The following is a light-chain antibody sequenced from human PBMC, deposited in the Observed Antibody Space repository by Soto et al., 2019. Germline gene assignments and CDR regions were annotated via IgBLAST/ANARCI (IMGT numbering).Light chain of an antibody. J-gene: IGKJ5*01. CDR3: QHADSFPLIT. CDR2: AAS. CDR1: EDISTW. V-gene: IGKV1-12*01. Sequence: DLQMTQSPSSVSASVGDRVTITCRSSEDISTWLAWYQQKPGKAPKLLIYAASSLQSGVPSRFSGSGSGTEFTLTISSLQPEDFATYYCQHADSFPLITFGQGTRLDIK.